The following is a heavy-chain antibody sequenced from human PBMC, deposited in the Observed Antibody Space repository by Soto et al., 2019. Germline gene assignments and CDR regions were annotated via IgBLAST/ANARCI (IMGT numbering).Heavy chain of an antibody. CDR2: VDHSGIT. Sequence: QVQLQESGPGQVKPSGTLSLTCAVSGDSISSNNWWTWVRQTPGKGLEWVGGVDHSGITNYKPNPSLKSRVIISVDKSTNQFSLKLSSVTAADTAVYYCAREGCGGDCSLDYWGQGTLVTVSS. CDR1: GDSISSNNW. V-gene: IGHV4-4*02. CDR3: AREGCGGDCSLDY. J-gene: IGHJ4*02. D-gene: IGHD2-21*02.